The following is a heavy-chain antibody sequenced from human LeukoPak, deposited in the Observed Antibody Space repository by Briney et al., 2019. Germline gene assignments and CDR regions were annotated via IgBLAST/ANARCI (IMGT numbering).Heavy chain of an antibody. CDR1: GGSISSYY. D-gene: IGHD3-10*01. CDR3: ARDAPLLWFGELSVFPNWFDP. J-gene: IGHJ5*02. Sequence: SETLSLTCTVSGGSISSYYWSWIRQPPGKGLEWIGYIYYTGSTTYNPSLKSRVTISADTSKNQFSLKLSSVTAADTAVYYCARDAPLLWFGELSVFPNWFDPWGQGTLVTVSS. V-gene: IGHV4-59*12. CDR2: IYYTGST.